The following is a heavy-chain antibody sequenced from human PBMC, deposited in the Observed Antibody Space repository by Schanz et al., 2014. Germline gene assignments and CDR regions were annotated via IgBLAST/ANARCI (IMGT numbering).Heavy chain of an antibody. J-gene: IGHJ4*02. Sequence: QVQLQESGSGLMKPSQTLSLTCAVSGASISSGGYSWNWIRQSPGKGLEWIGYIYYSGNTYYNPFLRSRITISVDRSKNQFPLRLNSVAAADTAVYYGALREKPYGPFASWGQGALVTVSS. CDR3: ALREKPYGPFAS. D-gene: IGHD3-10*01. CDR1: GASISSGGYS. CDR2: IYYSGNT. V-gene: IGHV4-30-2*06.